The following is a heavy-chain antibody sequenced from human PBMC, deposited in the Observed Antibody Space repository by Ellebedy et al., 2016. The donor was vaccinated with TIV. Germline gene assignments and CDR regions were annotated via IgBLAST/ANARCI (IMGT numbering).Heavy chain of an antibody. D-gene: IGHD4-17*01. J-gene: IGHJ4*02. CDR2: IKQDGSEK. V-gene: IGHV3-7*01. CDR1: GFTFSDYW. Sequence: PGGSLRLSCAASGFTFSDYWMSWVRQAPGKGLEWVANIKQDGSEKWYVDSVKGRFTISRDNAKNSLHLQMNGLRAEDTAVYYCARHTDYALDYWGQGALVTVSS. CDR3: ARHTDYALDY.